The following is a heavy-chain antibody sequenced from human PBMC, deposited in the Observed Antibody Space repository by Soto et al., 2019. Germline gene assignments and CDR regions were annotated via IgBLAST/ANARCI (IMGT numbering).Heavy chain of an antibody. J-gene: IGHJ6*02. Sequence: PGGSLRLSCAASGFTFSSYGMHWVRQAPGKGLEWVAVIWYDGSNKYYADSVKGRFTISRDNSKNTLYLQMNSLRAEDTAVYYCARSMVRGVTNYYYYYGMDVWGQGTTVTVSS. CDR2: IWYDGSNK. CDR1: GFTFSSYG. V-gene: IGHV3-33*01. CDR3: ARSMVRGVTNYYYYYGMDV. D-gene: IGHD3-10*01.